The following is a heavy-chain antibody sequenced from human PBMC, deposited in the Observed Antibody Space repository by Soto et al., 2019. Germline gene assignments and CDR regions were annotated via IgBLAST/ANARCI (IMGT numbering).Heavy chain of an antibody. Sequence: GGSLRLSCTASGFTFGDYAMSWVRQAPGKGLEWVGFIRSKAYGGTTEYAASVKGRFTISRDDSKSIAYLQMTGLKTEDTAVYYCTRTVTTSYYFDYWGQGTLVTVSS. J-gene: IGHJ4*02. CDR1: GFTFGDYA. V-gene: IGHV3-49*04. D-gene: IGHD4-17*01. CDR2: IRSKAYGGTT. CDR3: TRTVTTSYYFDY.